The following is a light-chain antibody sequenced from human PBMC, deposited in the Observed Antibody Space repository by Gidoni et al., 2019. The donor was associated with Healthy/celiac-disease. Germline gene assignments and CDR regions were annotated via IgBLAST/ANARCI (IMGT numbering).Light chain of an antibody. Sequence: DIQMTQSPSSLSASVGDRVTITCQASQDISNYLNWYQQKPGKAPKLLIYDASNLETGVPSMFSGSVSGTDFTFTISSLQPEDIATYYCQQYDNLPRVTFGQGTRLEIK. CDR1: QDISNY. CDR2: DAS. J-gene: IGKJ5*01. V-gene: IGKV1-33*01. CDR3: QQYDNLPRVT.